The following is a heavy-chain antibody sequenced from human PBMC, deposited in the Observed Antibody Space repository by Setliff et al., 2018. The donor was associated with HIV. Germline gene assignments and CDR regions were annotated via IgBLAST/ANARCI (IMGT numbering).Heavy chain of an antibody. CDR2: IRHKAVGYTT. CDR3: TTWQAGNDY. V-gene: IGHV3-72*01. J-gene: IGHJ4*02. CDR1: GFSFSDHR. D-gene: IGHD6-13*01. Sequence: GGSLRLSCAASGFSFSDHRMDWVRLGPGKGLEWIGRIRHKAVGYTTEYAPSVRGRFTVSRDDSKNSLYLQMTSLKTEDTAVYYCTTWQAGNDYWGQGTLVTVSS.